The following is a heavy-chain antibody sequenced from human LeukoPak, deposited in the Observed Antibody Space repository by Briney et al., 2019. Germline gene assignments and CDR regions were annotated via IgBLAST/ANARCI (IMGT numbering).Heavy chain of an antibody. CDR3: ARHSPPNHGIVGARGAFDI. Sequence: SETLSLTCTVSGGSISSSSYYWGWIRQPPGKGLEWIGSIYYSGSTYYNPSLKSRVTISVDTSKNQFSLKLSSVTAADTAVYYCARHSPPNHGIVGARGAFDIWGQGTMVTVSS. CDR1: GGSISSSSYY. CDR2: IYYSGST. D-gene: IGHD1-26*01. J-gene: IGHJ3*02. V-gene: IGHV4-39*01.